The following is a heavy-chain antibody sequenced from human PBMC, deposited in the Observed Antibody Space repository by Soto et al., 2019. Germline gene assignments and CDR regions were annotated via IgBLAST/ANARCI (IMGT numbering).Heavy chain of an antibody. V-gene: IGHV3-66*01. D-gene: IGHD3-22*01. J-gene: IGHJ4*02. Sequence: PGGSLRLSCAVSAFTVSSNYISWVRQAPGKGLEWVSIIYSGGTTYYADSVKGRFTISRDNSNHSMSLQMNSLRAEDTAVYYCASRVWVGRGYIDYWGQGTLVTVST. CDR3: ASRVWVGRGYIDY. CDR1: AFTVSSNY. CDR2: IYSGGTT.